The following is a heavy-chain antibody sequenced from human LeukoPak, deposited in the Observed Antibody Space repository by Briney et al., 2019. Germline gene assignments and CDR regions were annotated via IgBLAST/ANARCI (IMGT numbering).Heavy chain of an antibody. D-gene: IGHD4-17*01. Sequence: SETLSLTCDVYGGTFSGNYWSWIRQHPGKGLEWIGYIYYSGSTYYNPSLKSRVTISVDTSKNQFSLKLSSVTAADTAVYYCARVGVTTGFDYWGQGTLVTVSS. J-gene: IGHJ4*02. CDR2: IYYSGST. V-gene: IGHV4-31*11. CDR3: ARVGVTTGFDY. CDR1: GGTFSGNY.